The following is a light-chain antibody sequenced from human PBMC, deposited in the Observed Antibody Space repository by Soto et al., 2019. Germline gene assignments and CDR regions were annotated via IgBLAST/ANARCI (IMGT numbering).Light chain of an antibody. CDR3: SAVTSTSTQV. CDR1: SSDVGGYNY. CDR2: EVN. V-gene: IGLV2-14*01. Sequence: QSALTQPASVSGSLGQSITIFCTGTSSDVGGYNYVSWYQQHPGKVPKLIIYEVNHRPSGVSTRFSGSKFANTASLTISGLQADDESDYYCSAVTSTSTQVFGGGTQLTVL. J-gene: IGLJ2*01.